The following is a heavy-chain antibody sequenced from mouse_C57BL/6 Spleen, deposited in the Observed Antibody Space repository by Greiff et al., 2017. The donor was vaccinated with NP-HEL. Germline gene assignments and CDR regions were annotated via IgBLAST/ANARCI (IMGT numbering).Heavy chain of an antibody. D-gene: IGHD1-1*01. CDR1: GYTFTSYW. V-gene: IGHV1-64*01. CDR2: IHPNSGST. Sequence: VKLQQPGAELVKPGASVKLSCKASGYTFTSYWMHWVKQRPGQGLEWIGMIHPNSGSTNYNEKFKSKATLTVDKSSSTAYMQLSSLTSEDSAVYYCAREDYGSSYEFAYWGQGTLVTVSA. CDR3: AREDYGSSYEFAY. J-gene: IGHJ3*01.